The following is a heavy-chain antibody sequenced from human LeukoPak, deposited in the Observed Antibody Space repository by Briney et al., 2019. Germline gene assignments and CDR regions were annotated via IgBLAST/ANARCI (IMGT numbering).Heavy chain of an antibody. V-gene: IGHV4-59*12. CDR2: VYYSGST. Sequence: SETLSLTCTVSGGSISNYYWSWIRQPPGRGLEWIGYVYYSGSTNYNPSLKSRVSISVDTSKNKFSLKLSSVTAADTAVYYCARDLMYSSGWYPHFDYWGQGTLVTVSS. J-gene: IGHJ4*02. D-gene: IGHD6-19*01. CDR1: GGSISNYY. CDR3: ARDLMYSSGWYPHFDY.